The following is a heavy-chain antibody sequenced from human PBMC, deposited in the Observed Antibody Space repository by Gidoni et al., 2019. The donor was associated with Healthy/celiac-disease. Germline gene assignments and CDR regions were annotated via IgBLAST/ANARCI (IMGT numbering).Heavy chain of an antibody. CDR1: GFTVSSNY. CDR3: ARDGDLDYANAFDI. CDR2: ISSGGST. D-gene: IGHD4-17*01. J-gene: IGHJ3*02. V-gene: IGHV3-66*01. Sequence: VQLVESGGGLVQPGGSLRLSCAASGFTVSSNYMRWVRQAPGKGLEWVSGISSGGSTYYADSVKGRFTISRDNSKNTLYLQMNSLRAEDTAVYYCARDGDLDYANAFDIWGQGTMVTVSS.